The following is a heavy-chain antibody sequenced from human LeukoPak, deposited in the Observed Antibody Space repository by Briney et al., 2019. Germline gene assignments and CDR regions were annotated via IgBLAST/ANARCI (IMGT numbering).Heavy chain of an antibody. CDR2: ISSSGSTI. D-gene: IGHD6-13*01. V-gene: IGHV3-11*01. CDR3: ARDEYSSSWYGVEYYYYYYMDV. Sequence: PGGSLRLSCAASGFTFSDYYMSWIRQAPGKGLEWVSYISSSGSTIYYADSVKGRFTISRDNAKNSLYLQMNSLRAEDTAVDYCARDEYSSSWYGVEYYYYYYMDVWGKGTTVTISS. J-gene: IGHJ6*03. CDR1: GFTFSDYY.